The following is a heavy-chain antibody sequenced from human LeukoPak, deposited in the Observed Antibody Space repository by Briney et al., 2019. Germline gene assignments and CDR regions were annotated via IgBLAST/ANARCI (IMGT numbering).Heavy chain of an antibody. CDR1: GGSISSGGYY. CDR3: ASLSYVSGDYLGYYYYGMDV. Sequence: EPSETLSLTCTVSGGSISSGGYYWSWIRQHPGKGLEWIGYIYYSGITYYNPSLKSRVTISVDTSKNQFSLKLSSVTAADTAVYYCASLSYVSGDYLGYYYYGMDVWGQGTTVTVSS. D-gene: IGHD4-17*01. V-gene: IGHV4-31*03. J-gene: IGHJ6*02. CDR2: IYYSGIT.